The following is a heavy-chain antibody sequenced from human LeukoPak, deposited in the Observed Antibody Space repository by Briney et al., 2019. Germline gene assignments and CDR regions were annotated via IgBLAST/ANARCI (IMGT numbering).Heavy chain of an antibody. D-gene: IGHD2-21*02. Sequence: GESLRLSCVPSGFSVSAYSLSWVRQAPGKGLEWVAKIKKDGSEKDYVDSVKGRFTISRDDAKGSLYLQLNSLSVEDTAVYYCARGFQSGDSPVWGQGTLVTVSS. CDR1: GFSVSAYS. CDR3: ARGFQSGDSPV. V-gene: IGHV3-7*01. CDR2: IKKDGSEK. J-gene: IGHJ4*02.